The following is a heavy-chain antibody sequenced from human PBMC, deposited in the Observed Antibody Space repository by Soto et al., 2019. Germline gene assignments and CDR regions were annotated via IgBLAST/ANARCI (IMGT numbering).Heavy chain of an antibody. CDR2: IYSGGNT. D-gene: IGHD6-6*01. J-gene: IGHJ6*02. V-gene: IGHV3-53*02. CDR1: GFTVSSNY. Sequence: EVQLVETGGGLIQPGGSLRLSCAASGFTVSSNYMSWVRQAPGKGLEWLSVIYSGGNTYYADSVKGRFTISRDNFKNTLYLQMNSLRAEDTAVYYCARDSSSRHYGMDVWGQGTTVTVSS. CDR3: ARDSSSRHYGMDV.